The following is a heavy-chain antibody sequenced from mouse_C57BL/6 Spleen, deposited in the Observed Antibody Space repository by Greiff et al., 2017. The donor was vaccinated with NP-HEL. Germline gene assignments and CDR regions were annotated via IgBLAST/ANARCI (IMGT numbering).Heavy chain of an antibody. J-gene: IGHJ4*01. CDR2: ISDGGSYT. Sequence: EVKLMESGGGLVKPGGSLKLSCAASGFTFSSYAMSWVRQTPEKRLEWVATISDGGSYTYYPANVKGRFTISRDNAKNNLYLQMSHLKSEDTAMYYCARELGSKRAMDYWGQGTSVTVSS. CDR3: ARELGSKRAMDY. CDR1: GFTFSSYA. V-gene: IGHV5-4*01. D-gene: IGHD2-5*01.